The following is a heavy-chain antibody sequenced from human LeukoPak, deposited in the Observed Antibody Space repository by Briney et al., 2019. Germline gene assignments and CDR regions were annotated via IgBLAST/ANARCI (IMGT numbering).Heavy chain of an antibody. V-gene: IGHV1-2*02. J-gene: IGHJ3*02. CDR2: INPNSGGT. CDR3: ARVGMNGIVGATYLSPAYIDAFDI. CDR1: GYTFTSYY. D-gene: IGHD1-26*01. Sequence: GASVKVSCKASGYTFTSYYMHWVRQAPGQGLEWMGWINPNSGGTNYAQKFQGRVTMTRDTSISTAYMELSRLRSDDTAVYYCARVGMNGIVGATYLSPAYIDAFDIWGQGTMVTVSS.